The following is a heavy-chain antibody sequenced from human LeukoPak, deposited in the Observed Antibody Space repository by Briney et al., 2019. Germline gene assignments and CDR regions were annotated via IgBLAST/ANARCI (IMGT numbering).Heavy chain of an antibody. Sequence: SETLSLTCAVYGGSFSGYYWSWIRQPPGKGLEWIGEINHSGSTNYNPSLKSRVTISVDTSKNQFSLKLSSVTAADTAVYYCASRGGGGVTAIRRTDAFDIWGQGTMVTISS. CDR3: ASRGGGGVTAIRRTDAFDI. V-gene: IGHV4-34*01. J-gene: IGHJ3*02. D-gene: IGHD2-21*02. CDR1: GGSFSGYY. CDR2: INHSGST.